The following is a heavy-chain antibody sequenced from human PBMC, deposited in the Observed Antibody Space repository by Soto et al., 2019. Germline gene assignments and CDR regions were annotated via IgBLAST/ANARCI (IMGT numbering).Heavy chain of an antibody. V-gene: IGHV1-69*02. Sequence: ASVKVSCKASGGTFSSYTISWVRQAPGQGLEWMGRIIPILGIANYAQKFQGRVTITADKSTSTAYMELSSLRSEDTAVYYCARGNSMVRGVIDYWGQGTLVTVSS. J-gene: IGHJ4*02. CDR3: ARGNSMVRGVIDY. D-gene: IGHD3-10*01. CDR1: GGTFSSYT. CDR2: IIPILGIA.